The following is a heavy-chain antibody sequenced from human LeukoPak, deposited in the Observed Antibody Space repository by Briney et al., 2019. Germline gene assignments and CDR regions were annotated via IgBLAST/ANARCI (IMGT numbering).Heavy chain of an antibody. J-gene: IGHJ3*02. D-gene: IGHD3-16*01. CDR1: GFTFSIFW. CDR2: IKEDGSQK. Sequence: GGSLRLSCAASGFTFSIFWMSWVRQAPGRGLEWLTNIKEDGSQKNYMGSVKGRFTISRDNAKNSLHLQMNSLTAEDTAVYFCARERGATASAFDIWGQGTMVTVSS. CDR3: ARERGATASAFDI. V-gene: IGHV3-7*01.